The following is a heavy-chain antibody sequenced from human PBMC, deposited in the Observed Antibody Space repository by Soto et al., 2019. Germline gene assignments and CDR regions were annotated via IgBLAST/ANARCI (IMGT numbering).Heavy chain of an antibody. Sequence: QVQLQQWGAGLLKPSETLSLTCAVYGGSFSGYYWSWIRQPPGKGLEWIGEINHSGSTNYNPSPKSRVTISVDTSKNQFFPELSSGTDADTAVYYCARGPTEQMTTVTTYPDWGQGPLVTVSS. D-gene: IGHD4-17*01. CDR1: GGSFSGYY. CDR3: ARGPTEQMTTVTTYPD. V-gene: IGHV4-34*01. J-gene: IGHJ4*02. CDR2: INHSGST.